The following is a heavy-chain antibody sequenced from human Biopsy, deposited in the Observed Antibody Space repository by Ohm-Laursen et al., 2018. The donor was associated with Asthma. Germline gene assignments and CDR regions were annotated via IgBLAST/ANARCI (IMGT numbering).Heavy chain of an antibody. CDR1: GYTFSNYG. V-gene: IGHV1-18*04. CDR3: VNSVSFAVWDWFDP. CDR2: SSAYNGHT. Sequence: SVKVSCKASGYTFSNYGIAWVRQAPGQGLEWMGWSSAYNGHTKYAQKFHDRVTMTTDKSTNTAHMELRSLRSEDTAVYYCVNSVSFAVWDWFDPWGQGTLVIVSS. J-gene: IGHJ5*02. D-gene: IGHD3-16*01.